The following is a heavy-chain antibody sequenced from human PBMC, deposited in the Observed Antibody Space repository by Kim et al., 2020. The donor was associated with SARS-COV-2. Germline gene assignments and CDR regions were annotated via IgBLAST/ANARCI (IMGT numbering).Heavy chain of an antibody. CDR1: GYTFTSYD. CDR2: MNPNSGNT. Sequence: ASVKVSCKASGYTFTSYDINWVRQATGQGLEWLGWMNPNSGNTGYAEKFRGRVTMTREISTSTAYMELSSLTSEDTAVYYCTRHRSGHNDNWFDPRGQGTLVTVSS. CDR3: TRHRSGHNDNWFDP. J-gene: IGHJ5*02. V-gene: IGHV1-8*01. D-gene: IGHD6-19*01.